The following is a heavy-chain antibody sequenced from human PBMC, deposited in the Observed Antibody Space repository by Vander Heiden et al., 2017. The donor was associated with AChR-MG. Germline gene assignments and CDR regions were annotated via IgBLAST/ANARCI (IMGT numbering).Heavy chain of an antibody. V-gene: IGHV3-48*01. Sequence: EVQLVESGGGLVQPGGSLRLSCAASGFTFSSYSLNWVRQAPGKGLEWVSYISSSSSTIYYADSVKGRFTISRDNAKNSLYLQMNSMRAEVTAVYYCAIDLGGGAAGDIDYWGQGTLVTVSS. CDR2: ISSSSSTI. CDR1: GFTFSSYS. CDR3: AIDLGGGAAGDIDY. J-gene: IGHJ4*02. D-gene: IGHD6-13*01.